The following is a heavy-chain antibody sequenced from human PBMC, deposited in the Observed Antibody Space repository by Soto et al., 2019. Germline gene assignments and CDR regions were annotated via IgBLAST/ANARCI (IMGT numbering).Heavy chain of an antibody. J-gene: IGHJ5*02. V-gene: IGHV4-31*03. CDR2: IYYSGST. CDR3: ARIGETNWFDP. CDR1: GGSISSGGYY. Sequence: SETLSLTCTVSGGSISSGGYYWSWIRQHPGKGLEWIGYIYYSGSTYYNPSLKSRVTISVDTSKNQFSLKLSSVTAADTAVYYCARIGETNWFDPWGQGTLVTVSS.